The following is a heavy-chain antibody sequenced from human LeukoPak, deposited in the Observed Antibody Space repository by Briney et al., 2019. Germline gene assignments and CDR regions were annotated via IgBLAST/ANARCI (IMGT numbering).Heavy chain of an antibody. V-gene: IGHV3-53*01. CDR2: IYSGGST. D-gene: IGHD3-9*01. CDR1: GFTVSSNY. CDR3: ARVSSDILTGYYAFDY. Sequence: PGGSLRLSCVASGFTVSSNYMSWVRQAPGKGLEWVSVIYSGGSTYYADSVKGRFTISRDNSKNTLYLQMNSLRAEDTAVYYCARVSSDILTGYYAFDYWGQGTLVTVSS. J-gene: IGHJ4*02.